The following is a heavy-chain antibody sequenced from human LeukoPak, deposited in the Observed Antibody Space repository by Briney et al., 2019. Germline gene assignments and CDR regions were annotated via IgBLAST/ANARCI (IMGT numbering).Heavy chain of an antibody. CDR3: ARESGGNPATSEDY. Sequence: ASVTVSCKASGYTFTSYYIHWVRQAPGQGLEWMGIIDPSGGSTNYAQKFQGRVTMTRDTSTSTVYMELSSLRSEDTAVYYCARESGGNPATSEDYWGQGTLVTVSS. CDR1: GYTFTSYY. J-gene: IGHJ4*02. CDR2: IDPSGGST. V-gene: IGHV1-46*01. D-gene: IGHD4-23*01.